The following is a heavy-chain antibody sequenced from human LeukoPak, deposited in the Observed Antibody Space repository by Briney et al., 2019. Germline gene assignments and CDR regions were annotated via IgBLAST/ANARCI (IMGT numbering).Heavy chain of an antibody. CDR3: AMSYSGSIRGFDY. CDR1: GGTFSNYA. J-gene: IGHJ4*02. CDR2: IIPIFGTA. V-gene: IGHV1-69*13. Sequence: SVKVSCKASGGTFSNYAISWVRQAPGQGLEWMGGIIPIFGTANYAQKFQGRVTITADESTSTAYMELSSLRSEDTAVYYCAMSYSGSIRGFDYWGQGTLVTVSS. D-gene: IGHD1-26*01.